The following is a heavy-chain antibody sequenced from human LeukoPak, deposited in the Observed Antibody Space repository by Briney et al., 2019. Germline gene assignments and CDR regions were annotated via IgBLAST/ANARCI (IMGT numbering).Heavy chain of an antibody. CDR3: ARDPGRGTYDTSGFHY. D-gene: IGHD3-22*01. CDR2: VSAYTGNT. V-gene: IGHV1-18*01. Sequence: ASVKVSCKASGYTFTDHGITWIRQAPGQGLEWMGWVSAYTGNTNYAQSLQDRVIMIADTSTDTAYMELRSLRPDDTAVYYCARDPGRGTYDTSGFHYWGQGTLVTVSS. CDR1: GYTFTDHG. J-gene: IGHJ4*02.